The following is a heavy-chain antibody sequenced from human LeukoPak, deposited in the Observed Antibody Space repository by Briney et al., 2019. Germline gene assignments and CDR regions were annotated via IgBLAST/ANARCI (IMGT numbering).Heavy chain of an antibody. CDR1: GFTFDDYA. V-gene: IGHV3-9*01. J-gene: IGHJ6*03. D-gene: IGHD7-27*01. CDR2: ISWNSDHI. CDR3: AKDSHLGYYYYYMDV. Sequence: GRSLRLSCAASGFTFDDYAMHWVRQAPGKGLEWVSGISWNSDHIGYADSVKGRFTISRDNAKNSLYLQMNSLRAEDTALYYCAKDSHLGYYYYYMDVWGKGTTVTVSS.